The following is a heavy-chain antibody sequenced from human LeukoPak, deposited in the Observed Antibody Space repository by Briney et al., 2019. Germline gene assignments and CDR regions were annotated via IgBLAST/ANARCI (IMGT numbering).Heavy chain of an antibody. CDR1: GGTFSSYA. V-gene: IGHV1-69*05. D-gene: IGHD1-26*01. Sequence: GASVKVSXKASGGTFSSYAISWVRQAPGQGLEWMGGIIPIFGTANYAQKFKGRVTITTDESTSTAYMELSSLRSEDTAVYYCARVNGVGATDYWGQGTLVTVSS. J-gene: IGHJ4*02. CDR3: ARVNGVGATDY. CDR2: IIPIFGTA.